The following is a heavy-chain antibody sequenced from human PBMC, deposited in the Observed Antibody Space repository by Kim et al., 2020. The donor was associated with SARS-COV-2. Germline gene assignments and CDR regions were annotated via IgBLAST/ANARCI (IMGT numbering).Heavy chain of an antibody. CDR2: IYYSGST. J-gene: IGHJ3*02. CDR3: SRLRRGSGWYKMGDDAFD. Sequence: SETLSLTCTVSGGSISSYYWSWIRQPPGKGLEWIGYIYYSGSTNYNPSLKSRVTISVDTSKNQFSLKLSTVTAADTAVYYCSRLRRGSGWYKMGDDAFD. D-gene: IGHD6-19*01. CDR1: GGSISSYY. V-gene: IGHV4-59*08.